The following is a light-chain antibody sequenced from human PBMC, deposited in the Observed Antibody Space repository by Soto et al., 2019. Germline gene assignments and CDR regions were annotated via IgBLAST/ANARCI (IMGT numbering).Light chain of an antibody. J-gene: IGKJ2*01. CDR2: AAS. Sequence: DIVMTQSPDSLALSLGERATIHCKSSESVFYSSDKKNYLAWYQQKPGKAPKLLIYAASSLQSGVPSRFSGSGSGTDFTLTISSLQPEDFATYYCQQSYSTLYTFGQGTKVDIK. CDR3: QQSYSTLYT. V-gene: IGKV1-39*01. CDR1: ESVFYSSDKKNY.